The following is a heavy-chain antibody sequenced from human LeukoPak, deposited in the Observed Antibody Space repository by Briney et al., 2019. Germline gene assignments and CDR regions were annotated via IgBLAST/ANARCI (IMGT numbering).Heavy chain of an antibody. V-gene: IGHV3-74*01. J-gene: IGHJ4*02. CDR2: INSDGSST. CDR1: GFTFSSYW. Sequence: GGSLRLSCAASGFTFSSYWMHWVRQAPGKGLVWVSRINSDGSSTSYADSVKGRFTISRDNAKNTLYLQMNSLRAEDTAVCYCASIEYYYDSSGYYYPDDYWGQGTLVTVSS. CDR3: ASIEYYYDSSGYYYPDDY. D-gene: IGHD3-22*01.